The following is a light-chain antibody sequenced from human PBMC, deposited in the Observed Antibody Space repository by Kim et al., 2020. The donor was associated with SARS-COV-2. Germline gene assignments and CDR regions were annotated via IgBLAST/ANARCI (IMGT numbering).Light chain of an antibody. V-gene: IGKV1-5*01. CDR1: QSVSDY. CDR2: DVS. Sequence: SASVGDRVTITCRASQSVSDYLAWYQQKPGKAPKLLIYDVSNLQNGVLSRFSGSGSGTEFTLTISSLQPDDFATYYCQQYKGYPYTFGQGTKLEI. J-gene: IGKJ2*01. CDR3: QQYKGYPYT.